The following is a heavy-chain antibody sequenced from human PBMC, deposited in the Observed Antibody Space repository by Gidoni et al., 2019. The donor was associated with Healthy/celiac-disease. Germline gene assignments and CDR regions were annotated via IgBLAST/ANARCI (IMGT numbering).Heavy chain of an antibody. V-gene: IGHV4-39*01. CDR2: IYYSGST. Sequence: QLQLQESGPGLVKPSETLSLTCTVSGCSISSSSYYWGWIRQPPGKGLEWIGSIYYSGSTYYNPSLKSRVTISVDTSKNQFSLKLSSVTAADTAVYYCARRSGDGYNKPNDYWGQGTLVTVSS. D-gene: IGHD5-12*01. J-gene: IGHJ4*02. CDR1: GCSISSSSYY. CDR3: ARRSGDGYNKPNDY.